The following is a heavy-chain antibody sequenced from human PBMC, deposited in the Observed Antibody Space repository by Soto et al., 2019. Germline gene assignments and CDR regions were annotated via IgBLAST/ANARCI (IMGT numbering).Heavy chain of an antibody. CDR2: ISPYNGDT. CDR1: GYTISNYG. J-gene: IGHJ5*02. V-gene: IGHV1-18*01. D-gene: IGHD4-17*01. CDR3: ARDLNGDYGDFP. Sequence: VQLVQSGAEMKKPGASVKVSCKASGYTISNYGIFWVRQAPGQGLEWMGWISPYNGDTNFAQKIQGRVTMTTDTSTNTAYMELRSLTSDDTAVYYCARDLNGDYGDFPWGQGTLVTVSS.